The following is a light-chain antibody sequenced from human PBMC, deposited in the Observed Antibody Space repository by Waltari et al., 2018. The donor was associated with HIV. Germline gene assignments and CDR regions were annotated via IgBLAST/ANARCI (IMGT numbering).Light chain of an antibody. Sequence: QAVLTQTPSASASPGKKITISCSASDPNVGRHYVYWYHQFPGRASKLLLYKNTQRSSGVPDRFSGSKSGTSASLTISGLRSEDEGTYFCGAWDDNLRGLFGAGTKLTVL. V-gene: IGLV1-47*01. CDR1: DPNVGRHY. CDR2: KNT. J-gene: IGLJ2*01. CDR3: GAWDDNLRGL.